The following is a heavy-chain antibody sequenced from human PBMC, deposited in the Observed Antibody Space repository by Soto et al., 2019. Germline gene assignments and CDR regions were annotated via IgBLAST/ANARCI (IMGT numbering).Heavy chain of an antibody. V-gene: IGHV1-69*13. CDR3: ARGPYYYDSSGPGAFDI. J-gene: IGHJ3*02. CDR2: IIPIFGTA. CDR1: GGTFSSYA. D-gene: IGHD3-22*01. Sequence: ASVKVSCKASGGTFSSYAISWVRQAPGQGLEWMGGIIPIFGTANYAQKFQGRVTITADESTSTAYMELSSLRSEDTAVYYCARGPYYYDSSGPGAFDIWGQGTIVTVSS.